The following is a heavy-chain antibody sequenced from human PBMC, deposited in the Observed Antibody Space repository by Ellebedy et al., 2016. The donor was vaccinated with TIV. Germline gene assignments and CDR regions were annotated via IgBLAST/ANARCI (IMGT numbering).Heavy chain of an antibody. Sequence: MPGGSLRLSCTVSGGSISSSSYYWGWIRQPPGKGLEWIGSIYYSGSTYYNPSLKSRVTISVDTSKNQFSLKLSSVTAADTAVYYCARHGDDFWSDFDYWGQGTLVTVSS. V-gene: IGHV4-39*01. D-gene: IGHD3-3*01. J-gene: IGHJ4*02. CDR2: IYYSGST. CDR1: GGSISSSSYY. CDR3: ARHGDDFWSDFDY.